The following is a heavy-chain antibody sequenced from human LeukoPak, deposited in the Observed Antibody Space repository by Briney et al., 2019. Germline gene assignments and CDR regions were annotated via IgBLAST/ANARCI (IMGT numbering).Heavy chain of an antibody. CDR1: GYIFTGYY. CDR2: INPNSGGT. Sequence: ASVKVSCKASGYIFTGYYMHWARQAPGQGLEWMGWINPNSGGTNSAQKFQGRVTMTRDTSISTAYMELSRLTSDDTAVYYCARHPYSGSYHFDYWGQGTLVTVSS. V-gene: IGHV1-2*02. J-gene: IGHJ4*02. CDR3: ARHPYSGSYHFDY. D-gene: IGHD1-26*01.